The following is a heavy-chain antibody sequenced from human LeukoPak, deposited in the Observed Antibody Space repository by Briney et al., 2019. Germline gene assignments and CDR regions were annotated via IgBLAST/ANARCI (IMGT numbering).Heavy chain of an antibody. V-gene: IGHV3-21*01. Sequence: GGSLRLSCAASGFTFSSYSMNWVRQAPGKGLEWVSSISSSSSYIYYADSVKGRFTISRDNAKNSLYLQMNSLRAEDTAVYYCARDNSGYDFFAFDYWGQGTLVTVSS. CDR1: GFTFSSYS. J-gene: IGHJ4*02. CDR2: ISSSSSYI. CDR3: ARDNSGYDFFAFDY. D-gene: IGHD5-12*01.